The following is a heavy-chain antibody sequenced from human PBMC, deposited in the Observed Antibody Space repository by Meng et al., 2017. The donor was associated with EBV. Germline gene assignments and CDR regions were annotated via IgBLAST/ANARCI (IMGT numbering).Heavy chain of an antibody. CDR2: INPNSGGT. CDR3: ARSRSSPDVPLDY. D-gene: IGHD6-19*01. J-gene: IGHJ4*02. CDR1: GYTFTGYY. V-gene: IGHV1-2*06. Sequence: HVHAVQAWAEVKKPGASGKVSCKASGYTFTGYYMHWVRPAPGQGLEWMGRINPNSGGTNYAQKFQGRVTMTRDTSISTAYMELSRLRSDDTAVYYCARSRSSPDVPLDYWGQGTLVTVSS.